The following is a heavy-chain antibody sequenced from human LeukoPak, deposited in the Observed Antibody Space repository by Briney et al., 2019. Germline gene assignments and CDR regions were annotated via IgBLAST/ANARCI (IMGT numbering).Heavy chain of an antibody. D-gene: IGHD6-13*01. CDR2: IKSTADGGTT. V-gene: IGHV3-15*01. Sequence: GGSLRLSCAASGFTFSNAWMNWVRQAPGKGLEWVGRIKSTADGGTTDYAAVVKGRFTILRDDSKNTLCVQMNNLKTEDTAIYYCTTGYSSTWHDGYWGQGTLVTVSS. CDR3: TTGYSSTWHDGY. CDR1: GFTFSNAW. J-gene: IGHJ4*02.